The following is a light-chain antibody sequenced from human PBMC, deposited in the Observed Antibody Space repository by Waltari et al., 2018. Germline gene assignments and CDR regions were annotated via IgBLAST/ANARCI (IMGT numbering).Light chain of an antibody. J-gene: IGKJ2*01. CDR2: DAS. CDR1: QDISDF. V-gene: IGKV1-33*01. CDR3: QQYDALPYT. Sequence: DIQMTQSPSSLSASVGDRVTITCPASQDISDFLNWSHQRPGKAPNVVIYDASNLETGVPARFSGSGSGKDFTFTISNLQPADIGTYYCQQYDALPYTFGQGTKLEI.